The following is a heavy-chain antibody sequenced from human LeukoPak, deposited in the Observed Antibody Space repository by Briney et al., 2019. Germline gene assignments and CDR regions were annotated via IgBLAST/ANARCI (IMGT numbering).Heavy chain of an antibody. D-gene: IGHD2-15*01. Sequence: GGSLRLSCAASGFIFSNYGFHWVRQAPGKGLEWVALIWSDGSKKYYTDSVKGRFTISRDNAKNSLYLQMNSLRAEDTAVYYCARRMRDYHGMDVWGQGTTVTVSS. J-gene: IGHJ6*02. CDR2: IWSDGSKK. V-gene: IGHV3-33*03. CDR3: ARRMRDYHGMDV. CDR1: GFIFSNYG.